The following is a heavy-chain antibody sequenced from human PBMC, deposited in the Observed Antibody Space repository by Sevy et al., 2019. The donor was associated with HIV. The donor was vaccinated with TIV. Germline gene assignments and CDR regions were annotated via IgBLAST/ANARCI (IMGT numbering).Heavy chain of an antibody. V-gene: IGHV3-21*01. CDR2: ISSSSSYI. D-gene: IGHD6-13*01. J-gene: IGHJ6*02. Sequence: GGSLRLSCAASGFTFSSYSMNWVRQAPGKGLEWVSSISSSSSYIYYADSVKGRFTISRDNAKNSLYLQMNSLRAEDTAVYYCAAAAARNLGHGMDVWGQGTTVTVSS. CDR3: AAAAARNLGHGMDV. CDR1: GFTFSSYS.